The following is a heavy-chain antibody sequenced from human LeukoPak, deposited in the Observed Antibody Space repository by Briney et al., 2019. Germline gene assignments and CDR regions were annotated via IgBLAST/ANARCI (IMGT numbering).Heavy chain of an antibody. D-gene: IGHD3-22*01. CDR2: IFYSGST. CDR3: ARGGGWLFSNDAFDF. Sequence: SETLSLTCTVSSGSISTSNYYWGWVRQPPGRALEWIGNIFYSGSTYYSPSLKSRVTISLDTSRNQFSLKLSSVTAADTAVYYCARGGGWLFSNDAFDFWGQGTMVTVSS. V-gene: IGHV4-39*07. J-gene: IGHJ3*01. CDR1: SGSISTSNYY.